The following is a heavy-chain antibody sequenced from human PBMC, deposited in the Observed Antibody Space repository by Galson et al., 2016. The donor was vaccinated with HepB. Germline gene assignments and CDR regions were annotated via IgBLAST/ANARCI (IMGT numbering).Heavy chain of an antibody. J-gene: IGHJ4*02. CDR3: AKGQQLAYFDY. Sequence: SLRLSCAASGFTFSSYTMSWVRQAPGKGLEWVSAISGSDGSTYYADSVKGRFTISRDNSKNTLYLQMNSLRAEDTAVYYCAKGQQLAYFDYWGQGTLVAVSS. CDR2: ISGSDGST. CDR1: GFTFSSYT. V-gene: IGHV3-23*01. D-gene: IGHD6-13*01.